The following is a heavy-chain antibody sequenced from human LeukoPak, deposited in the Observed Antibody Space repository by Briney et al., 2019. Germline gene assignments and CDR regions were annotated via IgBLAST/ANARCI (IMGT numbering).Heavy chain of an antibody. D-gene: IGHD4-11*01. J-gene: IGHJ4*02. V-gene: IGHV3-23*01. Sequence: GGSLRLSCAASGFAFRSYVMGWVRQAPGKGLEWVSSIGDSGGSTFYADSVKGRSTISRDNSKNTLYLQMNRLRAEDTAVYYCAKDRSMTTAITYFDYWGQGTLVTVSS. CDR1: GFAFRSYV. CDR3: AKDRSMTTAITYFDY. CDR2: IGDSGGST.